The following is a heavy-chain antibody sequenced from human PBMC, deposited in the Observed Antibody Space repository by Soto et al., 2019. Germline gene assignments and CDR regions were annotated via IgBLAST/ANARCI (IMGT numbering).Heavy chain of an antibody. CDR2: IRAYNGNN. J-gene: IGHJ3*02. CDR1: GYTFTSYG. D-gene: IGHD5-12*01. Sequence: ASVKVSCKASGYTFTSYGISWVRQAPGQGLEWMGGIRAYNGNNNYAQKLQGRVTMTTDTSKSTAYMELRSLRSDDTAVYYCARDLRATDDAFDIWGQGTMVTVSS. CDR3: ARDLRATDDAFDI. V-gene: IGHV1-18*01.